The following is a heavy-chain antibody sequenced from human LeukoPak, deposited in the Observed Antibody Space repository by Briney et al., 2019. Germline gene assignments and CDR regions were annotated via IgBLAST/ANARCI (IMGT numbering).Heavy chain of an antibody. CDR3: AREAVGLDY. J-gene: IGHJ4*02. D-gene: IGHD6-19*01. CDR1: GFTFSSNW. CDR2: IKPDGSAE. Sequence: GGSLRLSCATSGFTFSSNWMSWVRHAPGRGLEWVANIKPDGSAEYYAASVKGRFTVSRDNAKNSLYLQMNSLRAEDTAVYYCAREAVGLDYWGQGTLVTVSS. V-gene: IGHV3-7*01.